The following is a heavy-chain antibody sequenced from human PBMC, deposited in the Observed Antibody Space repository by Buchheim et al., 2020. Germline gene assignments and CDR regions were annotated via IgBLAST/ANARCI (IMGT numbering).Heavy chain of an antibody. D-gene: IGHD3-16*02. CDR3: AREFPYDYVGRSYRPSNSYYFDY. CDR1: GFTFSSYG. Sequence: QVQLVESGGGVVQPGRSLRLSCAASGFTFSSYGMHWVRQAPGKGLEWVAVIWYDGSNKYYADSVKGRFTISRDNSKNTLYLQMNSLRAEDTAVYYCAREFPYDYVGRSYRPSNSYYFDYWGQGTL. J-gene: IGHJ4*02. V-gene: IGHV3-33*01. CDR2: IWYDGSNK.